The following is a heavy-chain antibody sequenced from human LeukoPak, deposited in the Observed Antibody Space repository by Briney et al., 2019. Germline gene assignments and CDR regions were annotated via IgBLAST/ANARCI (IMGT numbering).Heavy chain of an antibody. J-gene: IGHJ4*02. CDR2: ISSSSDTI. Sequence: QAGGSLRLSCAASGFTFSSYSMNWVRQAPGKGLEWVSYISSSSDTIYYAGSVKGRFTISRDNSKNTLYPQMNSLRAEDTAIYYCAKKTTVTPGPDYFDYWGQGTLVTVSS. D-gene: IGHD4-17*01. CDR3: AKKTTVTPGPDYFDY. V-gene: IGHV3-48*01. CDR1: GFTFSSYS.